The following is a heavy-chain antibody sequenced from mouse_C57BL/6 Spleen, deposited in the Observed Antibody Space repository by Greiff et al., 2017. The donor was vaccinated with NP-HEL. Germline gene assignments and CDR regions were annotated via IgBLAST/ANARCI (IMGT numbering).Heavy chain of an antibody. CDR2: IDPSDSYT. D-gene: IGHD1-1*01. CDR3: ARQTDYYGSSYLDV. Sequence: VQLQQPGAELVKPGASVKLSCKASGYTFTSYWMQWVKQRPGQGLEWIGEIDPSDSYTNYNQKFKGKATLTVDTSSSTAYMQLSSLTSEDSAVYYCARQTDYYGSSYLDVWGTGTTVTVSS. J-gene: IGHJ1*03. V-gene: IGHV1-50*01. CDR1: GYTFTSYW.